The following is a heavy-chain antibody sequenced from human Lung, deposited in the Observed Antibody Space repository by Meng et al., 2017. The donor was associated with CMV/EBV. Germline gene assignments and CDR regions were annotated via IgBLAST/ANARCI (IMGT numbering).Heavy chain of an antibody. Sequence: GESLKISCKGSGYSFTSYWNGWVRQMPGKGLEWMGIIYPGDSDTRYSPSFQGQVTISADKSISTAYLQWSSLKASDTAMYYCARQSSLGYCSSTSCYSYYGMDVWGQGTXVTVSS. CDR3: ARQSSLGYCSSTSCYSYYGMDV. CDR2: IYPGDSDT. J-gene: IGHJ6*02. CDR1: GYSFTSYW. V-gene: IGHV5-51*01. D-gene: IGHD2-2*02.